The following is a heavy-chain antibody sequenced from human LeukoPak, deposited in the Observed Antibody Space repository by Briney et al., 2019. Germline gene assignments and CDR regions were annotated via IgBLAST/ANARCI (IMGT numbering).Heavy chain of an antibody. D-gene: IGHD5-24*01. J-gene: IGHJ3*02. CDR1: GYTFTSYY. V-gene: IGHV1-46*01. Sequence: ASVKVSCKASGYTFTSYYMHWVRQAPGQGLEWMGIINLSGGSTSYAQKFQGRVTMTRDMSTSTVYMELSSLRSEDTAVYYCARSRRRPDAFDIWGQGTMVTVSS. CDR2: INLSGGST. CDR3: ARSRRRPDAFDI.